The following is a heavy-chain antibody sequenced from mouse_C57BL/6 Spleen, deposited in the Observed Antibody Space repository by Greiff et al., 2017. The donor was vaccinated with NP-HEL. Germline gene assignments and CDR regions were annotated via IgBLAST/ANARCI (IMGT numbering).Heavy chain of an antibody. CDR3: AREDWDGAMDY. V-gene: IGHV1-26*01. D-gene: IGHD4-1*01. J-gene: IGHJ4*01. CDR1: GYTFTDYY. CDR2: INPNNGGT. Sequence: VQLKQSGPELVKPGASVKISCKASGYTFTDYYMNWVKQSHGKSLEWIGDINPNNGGTSYNQKFKGKATLTVDKSSSTAYMELRSLTSEDSAVYYCAREDWDGAMDYWGQGTSVTVSS.